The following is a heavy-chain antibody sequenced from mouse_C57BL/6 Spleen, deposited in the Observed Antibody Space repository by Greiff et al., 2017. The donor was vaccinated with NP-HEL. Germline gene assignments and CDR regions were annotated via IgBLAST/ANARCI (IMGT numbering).Heavy chain of an antibody. V-gene: IGHV5-12*01. Sequence: EVKLVESGGGLVQPGGSLKLSCAASGFTFSDYYMYWVRQTPEKRLEWVAYISNGGGSTYYPDTVKGRFTISRDKAKNTLYLQMSRLKSEDTAMYYCARHGSSPFAYWGQGTLVTVSA. CDR1: GFTFSDYY. J-gene: IGHJ3*01. CDR2: ISNGGGST. CDR3: ARHGSSPFAY. D-gene: IGHD1-1*01.